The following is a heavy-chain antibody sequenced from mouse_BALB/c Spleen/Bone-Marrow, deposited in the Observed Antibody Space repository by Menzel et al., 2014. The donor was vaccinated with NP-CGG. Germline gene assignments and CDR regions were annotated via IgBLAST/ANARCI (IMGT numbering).Heavy chain of an antibody. J-gene: IGHJ1*01. D-gene: IGHD1-2*01. CDR1: GNTFTSYD. Sequence: QVQLQQSGVELVKPGASVKLSCKASGNTFTSYDINWVRQRPEQGLEWIGWIFPGVSTTKSNEKFKGKPTLSTDKSSSTVHLQLSRLTSEDSAEYFCVRSRLRDWYFDVWGAGTPVT. CDR2: IFPGVSTT. V-gene: IGHV1S56*01. CDR3: VRSRLRDWYFDV.